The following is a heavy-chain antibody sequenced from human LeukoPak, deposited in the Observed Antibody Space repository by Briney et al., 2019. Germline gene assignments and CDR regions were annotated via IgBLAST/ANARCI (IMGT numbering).Heavy chain of an antibody. J-gene: IGHJ6*04. CDR2: INHSGTT. V-gene: IGHV4-34*01. Sequence: SETLSLTCALYGGSFSDYYWSWIRQPPGKGLEWIGEINHSGTTTYNPSLKSRVTISVDTSKNQFSLSLRSVTAADTAVYYWGREDGPPTGMDFGGKGPTVTASS. CDR3: GREDGPPTGMDF. CDR1: GGSFSDYY.